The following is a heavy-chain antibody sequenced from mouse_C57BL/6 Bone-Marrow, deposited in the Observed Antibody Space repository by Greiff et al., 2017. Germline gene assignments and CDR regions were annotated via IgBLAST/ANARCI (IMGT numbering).Heavy chain of an antibody. V-gene: IGHV1-55*01. CDR1: GYPFTSYW. CDR2: IYPGSGST. Sequence: VQLQQPGAELVKPGASVKMSCKASGYPFTSYWITWVKQRPGQGLEWIGDIYPGSGSTNYNEKFKSKATLTVDTSSSTAYLQLSSLTSEDSAVYYCARPYYSNYWDFDVWGTGTTVTVSS. D-gene: IGHD2-5*01. J-gene: IGHJ1*03. CDR3: ARPYYSNYWDFDV.